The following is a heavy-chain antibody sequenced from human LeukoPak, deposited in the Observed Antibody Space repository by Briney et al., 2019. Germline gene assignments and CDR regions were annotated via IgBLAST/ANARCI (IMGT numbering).Heavy chain of an antibody. CDR3: ARVAYYYDSSGYLDY. D-gene: IGHD3-22*01. CDR1: GGSISSSNW. CDR2: FYHSGST. Sequence: SGTLSLTCAVPGGSISSSNWWTWVRQPPGRGLDWIGEFYHSGSTNYNPSLKSRVTISVDKSKNQFSLKLSSVTAADTAVYYCARVAYYYDSSGYLDYWGQGTLVTVSS. J-gene: IGHJ4*02. V-gene: IGHV4-4*02.